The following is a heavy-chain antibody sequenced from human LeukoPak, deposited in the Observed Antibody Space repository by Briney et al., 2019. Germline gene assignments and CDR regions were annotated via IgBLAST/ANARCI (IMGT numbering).Heavy chain of an antibody. CDR1: GFSVSSNY. V-gene: IGHV3-53*01. J-gene: IGHJ3*02. Sequence: GGSLRLSCAASGFSVSSNYMSWVRQAPGKGLEWVSVIYSGGSTYYADSVKGRFTISRDNSKNTLYLQMNSLRAEDTAVYYCARDSRVVIPGSSAFDIWGQGTMVTVSS. D-gene: IGHD3-3*01. CDR2: IYSGGST. CDR3: ARDSRVVIPGSSAFDI.